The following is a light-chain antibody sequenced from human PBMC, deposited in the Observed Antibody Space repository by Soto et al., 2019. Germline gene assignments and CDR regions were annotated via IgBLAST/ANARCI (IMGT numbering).Light chain of an antibody. CDR3: QQSHSPPLT. CDR2: WAS. Sequence: DIVMTQSPDSLAVSLGERATINCKSSQSVLYSSNNKNYLAWYQQKPGQPPKLLIYWASTRESGVPDRFSGSGSGTDFTLPISSLQAEDVAVYNCQQSHSPPLTFGGGTKGEIK. V-gene: IGKV4-1*01. CDR1: QSVLYSSNNKNY. J-gene: IGKJ4*01.